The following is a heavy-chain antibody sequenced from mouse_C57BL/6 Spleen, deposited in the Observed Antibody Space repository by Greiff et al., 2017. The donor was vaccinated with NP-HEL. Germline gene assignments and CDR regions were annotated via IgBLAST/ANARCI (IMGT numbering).Heavy chain of an antibody. CDR1: GFNITDYY. Sequence: EVQVVESGAELVKPGASVKLSCTASGFNITDYYMHWVKQRTEQGLEWIGRIDPEDGETKYAPKFPGKATITAGPSSNTAYLQLRSLTSEDTAVYYCARSPFITTVVATGFDYWGQGTTLTVSS. CDR2: IDPEDGET. J-gene: IGHJ2*01. CDR3: ARSPFITTVVATGFDY. V-gene: IGHV14-2*01. D-gene: IGHD1-1*01.